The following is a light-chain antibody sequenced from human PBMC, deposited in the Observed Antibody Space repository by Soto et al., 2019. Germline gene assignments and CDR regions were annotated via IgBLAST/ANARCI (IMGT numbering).Light chain of an antibody. CDR2: DAS. CDR1: QGISSA. V-gene: IGKV1-13*02. CDR3: QQFNSYPRPLT. Sequence: AIPLTQSPSSLSASVGDRVTITCRASQGISSALAWYQQKPGKAPKLLIYDASSLESGVPARFSGSGSGTDFTLTISSLQPEDFATYYCQQFNSYPRPLTFGPGTKVDIK. J-gene: IGKJ3*01.